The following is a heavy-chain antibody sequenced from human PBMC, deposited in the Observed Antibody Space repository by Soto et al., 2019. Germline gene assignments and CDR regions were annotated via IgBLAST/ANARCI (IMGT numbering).Heavy chain of an antibody. CDR1: GFTFSDYA. CDR2: INGRGGNT. CDR3: ARERTGKVDY. J-gene: IGHJ4*02. V-gene: IGHV3-23*01. Sequence: EVQLLESGGGLVQPGGSLRLSCAASGFTFSDYAMSWVRQVPGKGLEWVSTINGRGGNTYYADSVKGRFTISRDNSNNALYVQMNSLRVEDTAIYFCARERTGKVDYWGQGTLVTV.